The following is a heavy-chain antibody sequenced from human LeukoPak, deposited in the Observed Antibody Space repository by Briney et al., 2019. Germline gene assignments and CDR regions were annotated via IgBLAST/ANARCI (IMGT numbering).Heavy chain of an antibody. D-gene: IGHD3-16*02. V-gene: IGHV3-23*01. CDR3: AKVGGWFTVIPSYFDY. J-gene: IGHJ4*02. CDR2: ISGSGGST. CDR1: GFSFDLSA. Sequence: GGSLRLSCVVSGFSFDLSAMHWVRQAPGKGLEWVSAISGSGGSTYYADSVKGRFTISRDNSKNTLYLQMNSLRAEDTAVYYCAKVGGWFTVIPSYFDYWGQGTLVTVSS.